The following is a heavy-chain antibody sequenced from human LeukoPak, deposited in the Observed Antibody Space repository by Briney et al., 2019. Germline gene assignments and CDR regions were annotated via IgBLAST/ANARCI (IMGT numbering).Heavy chain of an antibody. CDR3: AKVRPAYDSSGPCDY. V-gene: IGHV3-43*02. CDR2: ISGDGGST. J-gene: IGHJ4*02. Sequence: PGGSLRLSCAASGFTFDDYAMHWVRQAPGKGLELVSLISGDGGSTYYADSVKGRFTISRDNSKNSLYLQMNSLRTEDTALYYCAKVRPAYDSSGPCDYWGQGTLVTVSS. D-gene: IGHD3-22*01. CDR1: GFTFDDYA.